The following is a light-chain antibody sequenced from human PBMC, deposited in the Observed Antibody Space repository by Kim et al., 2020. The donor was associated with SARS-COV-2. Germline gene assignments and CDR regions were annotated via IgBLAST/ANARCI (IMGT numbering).Light chain of an antibody. CDR1: QSVSSSY. J-gene: IGKJ5*01. CDR2: GAS. V-gene: IGKV3-20*01. CDR3: QQYGSSPPNT. Sequence: PGERATLSCRASQSVSSSYLAWYQQKPGQAPRLLIYGASSRATGIPDRFSGSGSGTDFTLTISRLEPEDFAVYYCQQYGSSPPNTFGQGTRLEIK.